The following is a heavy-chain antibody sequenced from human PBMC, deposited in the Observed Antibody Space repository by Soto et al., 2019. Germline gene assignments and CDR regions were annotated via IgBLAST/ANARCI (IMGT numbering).Heavy chain of an antibody. CDR1: GYTFTSYG. CDR2: ISAYNGNT. V-gene: IGHV1-18*04. J-gene: IGHJ6*02. Sequence: QVQLVQSGAEVKKPGASVKVSCKASGYTFTSYGISWVRQAPGQGLEWMVWISAYNGNTNNAQNLHGRVTMTTDTSTSAACMGLRSLRSDDTAVYYCARDGRWELPHGYYYGMDVWGRGTTVTVSS. CDR3: ARDGRWELPHGYYYGMDV. D-gene: IGHD1-26*01.